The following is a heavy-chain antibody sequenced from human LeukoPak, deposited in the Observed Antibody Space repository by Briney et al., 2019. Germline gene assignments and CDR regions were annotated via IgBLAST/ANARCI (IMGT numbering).Heavy chain of an antibody. CDR2: IIPIFGTA. CDR3: ARDRSGSYYRD. Sequence: ASVKVSCKASGGTFSCYAISWVRQAPGQGLEWMGGIIPIFGTANYAQTFQGRVTITTDESTSTAYMELSSLRSEDTAVYYCARDRSGSYYRDWGQGTLVTVSS. V-gene: IGHV1-69*05. D-gene: IGHD3-10*01. J-gene: IGHJ4*02. CDR1: GGTFSCYA.